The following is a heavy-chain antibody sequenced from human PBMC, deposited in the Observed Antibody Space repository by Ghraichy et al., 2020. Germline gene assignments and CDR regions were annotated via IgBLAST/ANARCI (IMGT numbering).Heavy chain of an antibody. D-gene: IGHD3-3*01. CDR3: AGRGRITVVGVVITYYMDV. Sequence: SVKVSCKTGRGNFSSPVISWVRQARGQGEEWMGGIIPIFGTPNYAQKFQGRVTSTADESTSTAYMELNSLRFEDTAVYYCAGRGRITVVGVVITYYMDVWGKGTTGTVSS. V-gene: IGHV1-69*13. CDR2: IIPIFGTP. CDR1: RGNFSSPV. J-gene: IGHJ6*03.